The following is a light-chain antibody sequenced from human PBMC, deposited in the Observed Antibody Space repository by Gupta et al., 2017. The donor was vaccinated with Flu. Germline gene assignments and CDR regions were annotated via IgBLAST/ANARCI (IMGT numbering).Light chain of an antibody. CDR3: SSYTSSSTLV. J-gene: IGLJ2*01. Sequence: QSALTQPASVSGSPGQSITISCTGTGSDVGGYNYVSWYQQHPGKAPKLMIYEVSNRPAGVSNRFSGSKSGNTASLTISGRQAEDEADYYCSSYTSSSTLVFGGGTKLTVL. CDR2: EVS. CDR1: GSDVGGYNY. V-gene: IGLV2-14*01.